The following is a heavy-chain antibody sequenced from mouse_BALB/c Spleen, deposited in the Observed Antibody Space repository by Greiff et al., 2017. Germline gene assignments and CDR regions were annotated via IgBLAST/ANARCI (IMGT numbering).Heavy chain of an antibody. D-gene: IGHD2-1*01. CDR1: GFSLTDYG. V-gene: IGHV2-6-5*01. CDR2: IWGGGST. Sequence: QVQLQQSGPGLVAPSQSLSITCTVSGFSLTDYGVSWIRQPPGKGLEWLGVIWGGGSTYYNSALKSRLSISKDNSKSQVFLKMNSLQTDDTAMYYCAKKYGNYVTLYAMDYWGQGTSVTVSS. CDR3: AKKYGNYVTLYAMDY. J-gene: IGHJ4*01.